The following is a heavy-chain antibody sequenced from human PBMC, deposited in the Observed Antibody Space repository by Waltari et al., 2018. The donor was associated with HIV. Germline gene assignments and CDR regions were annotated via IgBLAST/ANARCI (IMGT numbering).Heavy chain of an antibody. V-gene: IGHV3-74*01. J-gene: IGHJ4*02. CDR3: ARGYSSGWQPSYFDN. Sequence: EVQLVESGGGLVQPGGSLRLSCAASGFTLSNYWMHWVRQAPGKGLVWVSRINSDGSSTSYADSVKGRFTISRDNAKNTLYVQMNSLRAEDTAVYYCARGYSSGWQPSYFDNWGQGTLVTVSS. CDR1: GFTLSNYW. CDR2: INSDGSST. D-gene: IGHD6-19*01.